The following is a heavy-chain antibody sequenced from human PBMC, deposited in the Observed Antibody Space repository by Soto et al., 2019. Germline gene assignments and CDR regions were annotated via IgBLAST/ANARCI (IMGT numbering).Heavy chain of an antibody. CDR3: ARGGVEWPRGGTMIVVVTPPGAFDI. CDR1: GGTFSSYA. Sequence: SVKVSCKASGGTFSSYAISWVRQAPGQGLEWMGGIIPIFGTANYAQKFQGRVTITADESTSTAYMELSSLRSEDTAVYYCARGGVEWPRGGTMIVVVTPPGAFDIWGQGTMVTVSS. V-gene: IGHV1-69*13. CDR2: IIPIFGTA. D-gene: IGHD3-22*01. J-gene: IGHJ3*02.